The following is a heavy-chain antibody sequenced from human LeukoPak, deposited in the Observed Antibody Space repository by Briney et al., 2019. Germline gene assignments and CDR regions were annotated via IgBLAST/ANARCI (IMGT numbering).Heavy chain of an antibody. J-gene: IGHJ4*02. CDR3: AKDKLDSSSWYHFDY. CDR2: ISYDGSNK. CDR1: GFTFSSYG. V-gene: IGHV3-30*18. Sequence: PGGSLRLSCAASGFTFSSYGMHWVRQAPGKGLEWVAVISYDGSNKYYADSVKGRFTISRDNSKNTLYLQMNSLRAEDTAVYYCAKDKLDSSSWYHFDYWGQGTLVTVSS. D-gene: IGHD6-13*01.